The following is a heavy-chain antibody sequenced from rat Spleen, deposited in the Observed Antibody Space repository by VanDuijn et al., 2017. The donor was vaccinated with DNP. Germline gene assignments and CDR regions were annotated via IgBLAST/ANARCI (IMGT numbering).Heavy chain of an antibody. Sequence: EVQLQESGPGLVKPSQSLSLTCSVTGYSISSNYWGWIRKFPGSKMEWMGYISYSGGTRYNPSLRSRISITRDTSKNQFFLHLRSITPEDTATYYCARGYNTDYYYAHWFFDFWGPGTMVTVSS. CDR1: GYSISSNY. J-gene: IGHJ1*01. V-gene: IGHV3-1*01. CDR2: ISYSGGT. D-gene: IGHD1-6*01. CDR3: ARGYNTDYYYAHWFFDF.